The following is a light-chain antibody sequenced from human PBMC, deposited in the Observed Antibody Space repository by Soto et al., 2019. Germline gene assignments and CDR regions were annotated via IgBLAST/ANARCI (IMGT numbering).Light chain of an antibody. Sequence: EIVMTQSPATLSVSPGERATLSCRASQSVSSNLAWFQQKPGQAPRLLIYGASTRATGIPARFSGSGSGTGFTLTIDSLQSEDFAVYYCQQYNNWPLTFGGGTKVDIK. CDR3: QQYNNWPLT. J-gene: IGKJ4*01. CDR1: QSVSSN. V-gene: IGKV3-15*01. CDR2: GAS.